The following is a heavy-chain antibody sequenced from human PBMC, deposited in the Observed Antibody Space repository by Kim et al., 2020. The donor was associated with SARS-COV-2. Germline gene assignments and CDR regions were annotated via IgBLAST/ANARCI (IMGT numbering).Heavy chain of an antibody. CDR3: ARVGGDGYNFDYYYGMDV. J-gene: IGHJ6*02. Sequence: GESLKISCKGSGYSFTSYWIGWVRQMPGKGLEWMGIIYPGDSDTRYSPSFQGQVTISADKSISTAYLQWSSLKASDTAMYYCARVGGDGYNFDYYYGMDVWGQGTTVTVSS. V-gene: IGHV5-51*01. CDR2: IYPGDSDT. D-gene: IGHD5-12*01. CDR1: GYSFTSYW.